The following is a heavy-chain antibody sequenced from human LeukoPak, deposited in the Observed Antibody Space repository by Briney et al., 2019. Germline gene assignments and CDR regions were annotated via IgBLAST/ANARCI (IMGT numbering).Heavy chain of an antibody. J-gene: IGHJ4*02. D-gene: IGHD3-10*01. Sequence: PGRSLRLSCAASGFTFDDYAMHWVRQAPGKGLEWVSGISWNSGSIDYADSVKGRFTISRDNAQNSLYLQMNSLRAEDTAMYYCAKVRQYDSGSYYDYWGQGTLITVSS. CDR3: AKVRQYDSGSYYDY. CDR1: GFTFDDYA. V-gene: IGHV3-9*01. CDR2: ISWNSGSI.